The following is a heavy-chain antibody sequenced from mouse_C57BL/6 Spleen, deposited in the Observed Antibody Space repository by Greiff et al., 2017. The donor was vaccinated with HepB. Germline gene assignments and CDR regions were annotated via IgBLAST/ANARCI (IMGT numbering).Heavy chain of an antibody. Sequence: EVQLVESGGDLVKPGGSLKLSCAASGFTFSSYGMSWVRQTPDKRLEWVATISSGGSYTYYPDSVKGRFTISRDNAKNTLYLQMSSLKSEDTAMYYCARIDYDVDYWGQGTTLTVSS. CDR1: GFTFSSYG. V-gene: IGHV5-6*01. CDR2: ISSGGSYT. D-gene: IGHD2-4*01. J-gene: IGHJ2*01. CDR3: ARIDYDVDY.